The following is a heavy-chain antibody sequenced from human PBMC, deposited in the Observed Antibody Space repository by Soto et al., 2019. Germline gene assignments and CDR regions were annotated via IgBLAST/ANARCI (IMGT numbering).Heavy chain of an antibody. CDR3: ARAGPEYSGYDYIGFFDY. D-gene: IGHD5-12*01. CDR1: GGTFSSYT. CDR2: IIPILGIA. Sequence: QVQLVQSGADVKKPGSSVKVSCKASGGTFSSYTISWVRQAPGQGLEWMGRIIPILGIANYAQKFQGRVTITADKSTSTAYMELSSLRSEDTAVYYCARAGPEYSGYDYIGFFDYWGQGTLVTVSS. V-gene: IGHV1-69*02. J-gene: IGHJ4*02.